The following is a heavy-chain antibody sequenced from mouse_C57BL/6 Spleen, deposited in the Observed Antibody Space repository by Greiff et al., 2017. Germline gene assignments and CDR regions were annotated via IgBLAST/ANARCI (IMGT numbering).Heavy chain of an antibody. CDR1: GYTFTSYW. J-gene: IGHJ2*01. CDR2: IYPGNSDT. CDR3: TSALTGPFDY. D-gene: IGHD4-1*01. V-gene: IGHV1-5*01. Sequence: VHVKQSGPVLAWPGASVKMSCTTSGYTFTSYWMHWVKQRPGRGLEWIGAIYPGNSDTSYNQKFKGKTKLTAVTSASTAYMELSSLTNAYSAVYYCTSALTGPFDYWGQGTTPAVSS.